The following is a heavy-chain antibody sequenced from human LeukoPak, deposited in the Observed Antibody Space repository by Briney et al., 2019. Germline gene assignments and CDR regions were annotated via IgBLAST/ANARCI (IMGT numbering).Heavy chain of an antibody. J-gene: IGHJ5*02. V-gene: IGHV3-23*01. CDR3: AKNPHYYDSSGYYYLSWFDP. CDR2: IIGIGVST. Sequence: GGSLRLSCAASGFTFSSYAMSWVRQAPGKGLEWVSAIIGIGVSTYYADSVKGRFTISRDNSKNTLYLQMNSLRAEDTAVYYCAKNPHYYDSSGYYYLSWFDPWGQGTLVTVSS. CDR1: GFTFSSYA. D-gene: IGHD3-22*01.